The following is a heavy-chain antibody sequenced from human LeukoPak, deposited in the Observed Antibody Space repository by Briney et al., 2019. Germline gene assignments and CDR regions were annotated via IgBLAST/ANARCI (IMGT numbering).Heavy chain of an antibody. D-gene: IGHD4-17*01. CDR2: ISSSGSTI. CDR1: GFTFSDYY. J-gene: IGHJ4*02. V-gene: IGHV3-11*01. CDR3: ARARGLDYGDYPWNY. Sequence: GGSLRLSCAASGFTFSDYYMSWMRQAPGKGLEGVSYISSSGSTIYYADSVKGRFTISRDNAKNSLYLQMNSLRAEDTAVYYCARARGLDYGDYPWNYWGQGTLVTVSS.